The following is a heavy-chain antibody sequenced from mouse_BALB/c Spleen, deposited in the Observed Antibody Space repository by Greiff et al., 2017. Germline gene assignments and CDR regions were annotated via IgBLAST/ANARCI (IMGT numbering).Heavy chain of an antibody. CDR3: ARDGGGGYYSWFAD. Sequence: EVKVVESGGGLVKPGGSLKLSCATSGFTFSDFYMEWVRQPPGKRLEWIAASRNKANDYTTEYSASVKGRFIVSRDTSQSILYLQMNALRAEDTAIYYCARDGGGGYYSWFADWGQGTLVTVSA. D-gene: IGHD2-3*01. J-gene: IGHJ3*01. V-gene: IGHV7-1*02. CDR2: SRNKANDYTT. CDR1: GFTFSDFY.